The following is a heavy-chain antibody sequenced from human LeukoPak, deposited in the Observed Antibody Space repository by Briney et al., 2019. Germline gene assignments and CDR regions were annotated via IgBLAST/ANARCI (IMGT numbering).Heavy chain of an antibody. CDR1: GFTFSSYS. D-gene: IGHD3-22*01. CDR3: ARGSTYYDSSGQVPFDY. Sequence: GGSLSLSCAASGFTFSSYSMNWVRQAPGKGLEWGSYISGSSSTIYYADSVRGRFTISRDNGKNTLYLQMNTLRAEDTAVYYCARGSTYYDSSGQVPFDYWGQGTLVTVPS. V-gene: IGHV3-48*01. J-gene: IGHJ4*02. CDR2: ISGSSSTI.